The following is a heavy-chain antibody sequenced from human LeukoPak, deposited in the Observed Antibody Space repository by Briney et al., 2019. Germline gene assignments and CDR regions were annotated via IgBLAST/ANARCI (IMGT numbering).Heavy chain of an antibody. Sequence: GGSLRLSCAASGFTFSGNWMHWVRQTPGKGLVWVSRINSDGSSTRYADSVKGRFTISRDNAKNTLDLQMSSLRAEDTAVYYCARVDCSGGSCYFDYWGQGTLVTVSS. V-gene: IGHV3-74*01. CDR3: ARVDCSGGSCYFDY. J-gene: IGHJ4*02. D-gene: IGHD2-15*01. CDR2: INSDGSST. CDR1: GFTFSGNW.